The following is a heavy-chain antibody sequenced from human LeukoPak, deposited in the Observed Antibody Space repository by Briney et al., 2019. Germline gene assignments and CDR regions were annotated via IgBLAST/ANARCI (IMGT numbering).Heavy chain of an antibody. CDR2: ISAYNGNT. D-gene: IGHD3-9*01. CDR3: ARDLLYDILTGYQPNQQAVDY. J-gene: IGHJ4*02. V-gene: IGHV1-18*01. Sequence: GASVKVSCKASGYTFTSYGISWVRQAPGQGLEWMGWISAYNGNTNYAQKLQGRVTMTTDTSTSTAYMELGSLRSDDTAVYYCARDLLYDILTGYQPNQQAVDYWGQGTLVTVSS. CDR1: GYTFTSYG.